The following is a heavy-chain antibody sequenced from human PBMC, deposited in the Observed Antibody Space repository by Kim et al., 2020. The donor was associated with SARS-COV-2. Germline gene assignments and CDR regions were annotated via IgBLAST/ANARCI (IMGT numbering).Heavy chain of an antibody. Sequence: SETLSLTCTVSGGSISSYYWSWIRQPPGKGLEWIGYIYYSGSTNYNPSLKSRVTISVDTSKNQFSLKLSSVTAADTAVYYFARETCSSTSCYPRDAFDIWGQGTMVTVSS. J-gene: IGHJ3*02. CDR2: IYYSGST. V-gene: IGHV4-59*13. CDR1: GGSISSYY. D-gene: IGHD2-2*01. CDR3: ARETCSSTSCYPRDAFDI.